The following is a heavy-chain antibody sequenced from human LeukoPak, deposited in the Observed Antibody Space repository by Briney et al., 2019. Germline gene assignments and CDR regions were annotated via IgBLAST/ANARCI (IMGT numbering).Heavy chain of an antibody. J-gene: IGHJ4*02. V-gene: IGHV4-34*01. D-gene: IGHD2-15*01. Sequence: GSLRLSCAASGFTFSSYSMNWVRQAPGKGLEWIGEINHSGSTNYNPSLKSRVTISVDTSKNQFSLKLSSVTAADTAVYYCARDVAGGLGYWGQGTLVTVSS. CDR3: ARDVAGGLGY. CDR2: INHSGST. CDR1: GFTFSSYS.